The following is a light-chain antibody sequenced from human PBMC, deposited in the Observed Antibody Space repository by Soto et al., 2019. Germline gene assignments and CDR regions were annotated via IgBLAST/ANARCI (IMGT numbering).Light chain of an antibody. CDR2: EVS. J-gene: IGKJ4*01. CDR3: MQSMHLPVT. Sequence: DIVLTQTPLSLSVTPGQPASISCKSSQSLLHSDGRTYLCWYLQRPGQPPQLLISEVSNRFSGVPDRFSGSGSGTDFTLTISRVEAEDVGVYYCMQSMHLPVTFGRGTTVEIK. V-gene: IGKV2D-29*01. CDR1: QSLLHSDGRTY.